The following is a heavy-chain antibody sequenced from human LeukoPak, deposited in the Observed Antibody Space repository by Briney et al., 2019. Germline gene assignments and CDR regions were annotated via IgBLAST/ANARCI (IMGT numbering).Heavy chain of an antibody. CDR3: ARDYCGSSPFDY. J-gene: IGHJ4*02. V-gene: IGHV3-23*01. CDR1: GFTFSSYG. Sequence: GGSLRLSCAASGFTFSSYGMSWVRQAPGKGLEWVSVISGSGTNTDYADSVKGRLTISRDNAKNSLYLQMNSLRAEDTAVYYCARDYCGSSPFDYWGQGTLVTVSS. CDR2: ISGSGTNT. D-gene: IGHD4-23*01.